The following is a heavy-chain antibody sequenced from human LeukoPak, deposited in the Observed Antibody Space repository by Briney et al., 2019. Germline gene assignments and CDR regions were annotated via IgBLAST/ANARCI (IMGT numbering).Heavy chain of an antibody. CDR3: ARGLPPGYCSSTSCYTPNFDY. Sequence: SVKVSCKASGGTFSSYAISWVRQAPGQGLEWMGGIIPIFGTAYYAQKFQGRVTITADESTSTAYMELSSLRSEDTAVYYCARGLPPGYCSSTSCYTPNFDYWGQGTLVTVSS. J-gene: IGHJ4*02. CDR1: GGTFSSYA. V-gene: IGHV1-69*13. CDR2: IIPIFGTA. D-gene: IGHD2-2*02.